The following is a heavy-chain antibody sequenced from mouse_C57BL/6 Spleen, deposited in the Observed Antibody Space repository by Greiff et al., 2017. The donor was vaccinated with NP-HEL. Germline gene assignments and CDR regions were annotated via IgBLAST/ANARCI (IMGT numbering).Heavy chain of an antibody. D-gene: IGHD2-4*01. Sequence: QVQLQQSGAELVKPGASVKISCTASGYAFSSYWMNWVKQRPGKGLEWIGQIYPGDGDTNYNGKFKGKAPMTADKSSSTAYMQLSSLTSEASAVYCCAREGLRYFDYWGQGTTLTVSS. CDR2: IYPGDGDT. V-gene: IGHV1-80*01. J-gene: IGHJ2*01. CDR3: AREGLRYFDY. CDR1: GYAFSSYW.